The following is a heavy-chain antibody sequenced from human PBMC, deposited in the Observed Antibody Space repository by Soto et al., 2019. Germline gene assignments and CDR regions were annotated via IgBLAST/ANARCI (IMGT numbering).Heavy chain of an antibody. J-gene: IGHJ5*02. Sequence: SETLSLTCAVYVGSFSGYYWSWIRQPPGKGLEWIGEINHSGSTNYNPSLKSRVTISVDTSKNQFSLKLSSVTAADTAVHYCARRLRFLEWYKDWWFDPWGQGTLVTVSS. CDR1: VGSFSGYY. D-gene: IGHD3-3*01. CDR2: INHSGST. CDR3: ARRLRFLEWYKDWWFDP. V-gene: IGHV4-34*01.